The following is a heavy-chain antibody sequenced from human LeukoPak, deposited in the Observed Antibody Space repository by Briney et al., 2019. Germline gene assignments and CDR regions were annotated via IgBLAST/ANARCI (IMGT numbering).Heavy chain of an antibody. D-gene: IGHD4-17*01. CDR2: IKQDGSEK. J-gene: IGHJ4*02. CDR3: ALSPYGDYVFFDY. Sequence: PGGSLRLSCAASGFTFSSYWMSWVRQAPGTGLEWVANIKQDGSEKYYVDSVKGRFTISRDNAKNSLYLQVNSLRAEDTAVYYCALSPYGDYVFFDYWGPGTLVTVSS. CDR1: GFTFSSYW. V-gene: IGHV3-7*01.